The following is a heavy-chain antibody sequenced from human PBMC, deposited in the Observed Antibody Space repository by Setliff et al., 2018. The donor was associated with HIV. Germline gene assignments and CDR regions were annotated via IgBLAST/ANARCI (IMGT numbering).Heavy chain of an antibody. CDR3: ARNDASGSYYRLDY. D-gene: IGHD3-10*01. CDR2: ISAYNGNT. CDR1: GYTFTSYG. V-gene: IGHV1-18*01. Sequence: GASVKVSCKASGYTFTSYGISWVRQAPGQGLEWMGWISAYNGNTNYAQKLQGRVTMTTDTSTSTAYMELNSLRSEDTAVYYCARNDASGSYYRLDYWGQGTLVTVSS. J-gene: IGHJ4*02.